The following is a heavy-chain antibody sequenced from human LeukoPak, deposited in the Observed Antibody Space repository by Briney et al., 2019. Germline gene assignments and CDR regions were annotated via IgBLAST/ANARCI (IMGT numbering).Heavy chain of an antibody. D-gene: IGHD3-16*01. CDR3: GRDQGGAPDY. V-gene: IGHV3-30*04. CDR2: ISYDGSNR. Sequence: GRSLRLSCAASGFTFSRYSMHWVRQAPGKGLEWVAVISYDGSNRYHADSVKGRFSISRDNSKNTLFLQMNSLRAEDTAVYYCGRDQGGAPDYWGQGTLVTVSS. J-gene: IGHJ4*02. CDR1: GFTFSRYS.